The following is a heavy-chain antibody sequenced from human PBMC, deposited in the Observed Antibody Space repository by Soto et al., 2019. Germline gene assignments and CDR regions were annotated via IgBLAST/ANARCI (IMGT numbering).Heavy chain of an antibody. D-gene: IGHD2-15*01. J-gene: IGHJ6*02. Sequence: ASVKVSCKASGGTFSSYAIIWVRQAPGQGLEWMGGIIPIFGTANYAQKFQGRVTITADESTSTAYMELSSLRSEDTAVYYCARGFMGSTVVTGDYYYGMDVWGQGTTVTVS. CDR1: GGTFSSYA. CDR3: ARGFMGSTVVTGDYYYGMDV. CDR2: IIPIFGTA. V-gene: IGHV1-69*13.